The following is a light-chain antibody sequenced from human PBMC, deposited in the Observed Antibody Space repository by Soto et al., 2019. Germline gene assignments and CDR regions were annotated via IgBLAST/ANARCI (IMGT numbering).Light chain of an antibody. CDR2: GNS. Sequence: QSVLTQPPSVSGAPGQRVTISCTGSSSNIGAGYDVHWYQQLPGTAPKLLIYGNSNRPSGVPDRFSGSKSGTSASLAITGLQAEDEADYYCQSYDSSLTVFGGGTQRTVL. J-gene: IGLJ7*01. CDR1: SSNIGAGYD. V-gene: IGLV1-40*01. CDR3: QSYDSSLTV.